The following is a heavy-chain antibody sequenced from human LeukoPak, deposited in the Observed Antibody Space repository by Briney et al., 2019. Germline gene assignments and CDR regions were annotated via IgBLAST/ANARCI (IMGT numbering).Heavy chain of an antibody. CDR1: GYSISSASY. CDR3: ARPISSQGYFGVVID. J-gene: IGHJ4*02. D-gene: IGHD3-3*01. CDR2: IYHSGSP. V-gene: IGHV4-38-2*01. Sequence: SETLSLTCAVSGYSISSASYWGWIRQPPGKGLEWIGNIYHSGSPYYNPSLKSRVTISVDTSKNQFSLKLSSVTAADTAVYYCARPISSQGYFGVVIDWGQGTLVTVCS.